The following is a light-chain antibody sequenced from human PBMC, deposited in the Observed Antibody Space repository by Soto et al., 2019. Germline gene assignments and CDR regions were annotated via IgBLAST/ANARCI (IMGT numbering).Light chain of an antibody. J-gene: IGKJ2*01. CDR3: QQYNSYSHT. CDR1: ENINMW. CDR2: KAS. V-gene: IGKV1-5*03. Sequence: DIQMTQSPSTLSASVGDRVTITCRASENINMWLAWYQQKPGKAPKLLIYKASSLESGVPSRFSGSGSGTEFTLTISSLQPDDFATYYCQQYNSYSHTCGQGTKVDIK.